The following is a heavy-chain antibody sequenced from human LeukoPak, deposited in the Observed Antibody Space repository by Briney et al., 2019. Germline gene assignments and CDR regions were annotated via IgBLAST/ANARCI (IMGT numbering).Heavy chain of an antibody. CDR1: GLTFSXXX. Sequence: GGSLXLSXXASGLTFSXXXXXXXRQAPGXXXXXXXGISVGGGSTYYADFXXGRFXISRDNSRNTLYLQMTILTAEDTAVYYCARVGKSGSYYYFDYWGQGTLVTVSS. CDR3: ARVGKSGSYYYFDY. D-gene: IGHD1-26*01. V-gene: IGHV3-23*01. CDR2: ISVGGGST. J-gene: IGHJ4*02.